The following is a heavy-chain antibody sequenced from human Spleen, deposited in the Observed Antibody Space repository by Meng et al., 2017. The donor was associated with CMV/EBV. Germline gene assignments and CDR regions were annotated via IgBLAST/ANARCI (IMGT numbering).Heavy chain of an antibody. D-gene: IGHD7-27*01. J-gene: IGHJ4*02. CDR1: GFTFSDYA. CDR2: IHYDGSKK. Sequence: GGSLRLSCAASGFTFSDYAIHWVRQAPGKGLEWVAFIHYDGSKKYYADSVKGRFTISRDNSKNTLYLEMNSLRAEDTAVYYCALNWGLDYWGQGTLVTVSS. CDR3: ALNWGLDY. V-gene: IGHV3-30*02.